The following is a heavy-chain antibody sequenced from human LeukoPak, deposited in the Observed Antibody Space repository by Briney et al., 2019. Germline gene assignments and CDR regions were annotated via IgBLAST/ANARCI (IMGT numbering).Heavy chain of an antibody. V-gene: IGHV1/OR15-1*04. Sequence: ASVKVSFKASGYIFTDYYMHWVRQAPGQELGWMGRINPNSGGTNYAQKFQGRVTMTRDMSTSTDYMELSSLRSEDTAVYYCARDNSVEDTAWWFDPWGQGTLVTVSS. J-gene: IGHJ5*02. CDR2: INPNSGGT. D-gene: IGHD4-23*01. CDR1: GYIFTDYY. CDR3: ARDNSVEDTAWWFDP.